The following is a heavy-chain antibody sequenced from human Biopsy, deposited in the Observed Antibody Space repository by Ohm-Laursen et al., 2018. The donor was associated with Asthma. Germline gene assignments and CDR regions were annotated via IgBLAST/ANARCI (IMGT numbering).Heavy chain of an antibody. Sequence: TLSLTYTVSGVSIRSYYWTWIRQPPGKGLEWIGNIHYSGSTYSNPSLKSRVTISVDASKKQISLRLSSVIAADTAVYYCAGFCSGGNCPDHWGQGTLVTVSS. CDR2: IHYSGST. CDR1: GVSIRSYY. V-gene: IGHV4-59*01. D-gene: IGHD2-15*01. J-gene: IGHJ4*02. CDR3: AGFCSGGNCPDH.